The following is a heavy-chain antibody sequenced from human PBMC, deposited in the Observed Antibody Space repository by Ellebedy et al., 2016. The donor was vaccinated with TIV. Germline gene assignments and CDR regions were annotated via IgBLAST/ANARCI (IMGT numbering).Heavy chain of an antibody. V-gene: IGHV3-23*01. Sequence: GESLKISCAASGFTFSLSSMSWVRQAPGRGLEWVSSVTFPTGTTYYADSVKGRFTVSRDNSKNTTYLEMNSLRVDDTAIYYCAKDSREFRSWGQGTLVTVSS. CDR2: VTFPTGTT. CDR1: GFTFSLSS. J-gene: IGHJ5*02. CDR3: AKDSREFRS. D-gene: IGHD2/OR15-2a*01.